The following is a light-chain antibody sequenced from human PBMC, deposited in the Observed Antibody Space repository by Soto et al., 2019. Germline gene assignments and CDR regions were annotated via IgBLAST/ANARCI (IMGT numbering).Light chain of an antibody. CDR3: NSYAGSNNPVV. J-gene: IGLJ2*01. Sequence: QSALTQPPSASGSPGQSVTISCTGTSSDVGGYNYVSWYQQHPGKAPKLMIYEVSKRPSGVPDRFSGSKSGNTASLTVSGLQAEDEAYYYCNSYAGSNNPVVFGGGTKLTVL. V-gene: IGLV2-8*01. CDR2: EVS. CDR1: SSDVGGYNY.